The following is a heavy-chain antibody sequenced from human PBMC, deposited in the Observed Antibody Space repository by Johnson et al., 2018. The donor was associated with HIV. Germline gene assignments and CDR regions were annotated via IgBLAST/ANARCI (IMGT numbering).Heavy chain of an antibody. CDR2: VSYDGSNK. CDR3: ARDGHGIWENAAFDI. V-gene: IGHV3-30-3*01. D-gene: IGHD1-26*01. J-gene: IGHJ3*02. Sequence: QVQLVESGGGLVQPGRSLRLSCAASGFTFSSYAMHWVRQAPGKGLEWVAVVSYDGSNKYNADSVRGRFTISRDNSKNTLYLQMNSLRAEDTVVYYCARDGHGIWENAAFDIWGQGTMVTVSS. CDR1: GFTFSSYA.